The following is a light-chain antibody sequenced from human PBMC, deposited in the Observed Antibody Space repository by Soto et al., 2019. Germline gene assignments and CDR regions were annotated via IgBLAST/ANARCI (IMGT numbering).Light chain of an antibody. CDR1: SSDVGAYDY. V-gene: IGLV2-14*01. CDR2: EVN. Sequence: QSALTQPASVSGSPGQSITISCTGTSSDVGAYDYVSWYQQHPGKAPKLMISEVNNRPSGISDRFSGSKSANTASLTISGLQADDEADYYCSSYTTNTPWVFGGGTQLTVL. J-gene: IGLJ3*02. CDR3: SSYTTNTPWV.